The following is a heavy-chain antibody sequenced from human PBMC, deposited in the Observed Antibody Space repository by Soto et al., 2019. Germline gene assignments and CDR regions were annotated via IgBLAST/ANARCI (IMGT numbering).Heavy chain of an antibody. CDR1: GFTFSNYG. D-gene: IGHD2-2*01. J-gene: IGHJ4*02. CDR2: VSYNGRKE. V-gene: IGHV3-30*18. Sequence: QVQLVESGGGVVQPGRSLRLSCVASGFTFSNYGMHWVRQAPGKGLEWVALVSYNGRKEYYADSVEGRFSISRDNSKNTLYVQMNTLRDEDTAVYYCAKDSLRGEVPAALNFDYWGRGTLVTVSS. CDR3: AKDSLRGEVPAALNFDY.